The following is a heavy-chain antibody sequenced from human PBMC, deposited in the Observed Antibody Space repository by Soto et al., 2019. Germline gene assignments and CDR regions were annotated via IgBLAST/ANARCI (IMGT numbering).Heavy chain of an antibody. Sequence: QVQLVESGGGVVQPGRSLRLSCAASGFTFSSYGMHWVRQAPGKGLEWVAVIWYDGSNKYYADSVKGRFTISRDNSKNXLYLQMNSLRAEDTAVYYCAREGYSSSSLARYFQHWGQGTLVTVSS. CDR1: GFTFSSYG. CDR2: IWYDGSNK. CDR3: AREGYSSSSLARYFQH. V-gene: IGHV3-33*01. J-gene: IGHJ1*01. D-gene: IGHD6-6*01.